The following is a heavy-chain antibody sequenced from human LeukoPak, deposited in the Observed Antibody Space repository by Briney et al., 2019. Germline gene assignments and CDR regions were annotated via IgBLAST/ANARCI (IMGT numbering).Heavy chain of an antibody. CDR1: GFSFEHYG. J-gene: IGHJ4*01. V-gene: IGHV3-43*02. CDR2: IISFGDVA. D-gene: IGHD3-22*01. CDR3: AKDQAYFYDNRVLI. Sequence: PGGSLRLSCVVSGFSFEHYGMHWVRQAPGKGLEWLSLIISFGDVASSADSVKGRFTVSTDTTKGSLYLHMNSLRSDDSGLYYCAKDQAYFYDNRVLIWGQETLVTVSS.